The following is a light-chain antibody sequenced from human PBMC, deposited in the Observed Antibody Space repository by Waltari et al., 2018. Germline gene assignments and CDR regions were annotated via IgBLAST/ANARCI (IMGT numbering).Light chain of an antibody. CDR1: GGHSTYA. V-gene: IGLV4-69*01. Sequence: QLVLTQSPSASASLGASVKLTCTLSGGHSTYAIAWDQQQPEKGPRYLMRVSGDGSHTKGDGIPDRFSGSTSGAERYLTISSRQSEDEADYYCQTWGTGVFGGGTKLTVL. CDR2: VSGDGSH. J-gene: IGLJ2*01. CDR3: QTWGTGV.